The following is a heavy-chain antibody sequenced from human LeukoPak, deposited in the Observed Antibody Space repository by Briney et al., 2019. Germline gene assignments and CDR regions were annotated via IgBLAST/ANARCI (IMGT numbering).Heavy chain of an antibody. J-gene: IGHJ4*02. Sequence: PGRSLRLSCAASAFTFSSYWMHCVRQPPRKGLVWVSRINSDGSSTNYADSVKGRFTISRDNAKNTLYLQVKSLRAEDTAVYYCARGPSGWGSLDSWGQGTLVTVSS. D-gene: IGHD7-27*01. CDR2: INSDGSST. V-gene: IGHV3-74*01. CDR3: ARGPSGWGSLDS. CDR1: AFTFSSYW.